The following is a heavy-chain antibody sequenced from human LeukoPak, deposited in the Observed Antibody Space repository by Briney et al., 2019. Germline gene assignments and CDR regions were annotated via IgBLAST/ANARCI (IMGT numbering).Heavy chain of an antibody. Sequence: GGSLRLSCAASGFTFSSYGMHWVRQAPGKGLEWVAVIWYGGSNKYYADSVKGRFTISRDNSKNTLYLQMNSLRAEDTAVYYCAKTANKYCSSTSCYIVDYWGQGTLVTVSS. J-gene: IGHJ4*02. CDR2: IWYGGSNK. V-gene: IGHV3-30*02. CDR1: GFTFSSYG. CDR3: AKTANKYCSSTSCYIVDY. D-gene: IGHD2-2*01.